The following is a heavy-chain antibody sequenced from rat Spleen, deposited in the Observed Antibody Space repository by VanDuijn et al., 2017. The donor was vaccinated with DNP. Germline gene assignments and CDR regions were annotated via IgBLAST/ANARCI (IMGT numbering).Heavy chain of an antibody. CDR2: INSAGST. J-gene: IGHJ2*01. V-gene: IGHV3-3*01. D-gene: IGHD1-2*01. CDR1: GYSITSSYR. Sequence: EVQLQESGPGLVKPSQSLSLTCSVTGYSITSSYRWNWIRKFPGNKLEWMGYINSAGSTNYNPSLKSRISITRDTSQNQFFLQVNSVTTEDTATYYCARGPYSSYIYFDYWGQGVMVTVSS. CDR3: ARGPYSSYIYFDY.